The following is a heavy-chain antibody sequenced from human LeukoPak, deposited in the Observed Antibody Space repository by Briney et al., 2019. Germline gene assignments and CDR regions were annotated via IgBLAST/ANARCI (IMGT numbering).Heavy chain of an antibody. V-gene: IGHV5-51*01. CDR1: GYRFTSYW. CDR2: IYPGDSDT. CDR3: ARTSRGYSYGRNFDY. Sequence: GESLKISCKGSGYRFTSYWIGWVRPMPGKGLEWMGIIYPGDSDTRYSPSFQGQVTISADKSISTAYLQWSSLKASDTAMYYCARTSRGYSYGRNFDYWGQGTLVTVSS. D-gene: IGHD5-18*01. J-gene: IGHJ4*02.